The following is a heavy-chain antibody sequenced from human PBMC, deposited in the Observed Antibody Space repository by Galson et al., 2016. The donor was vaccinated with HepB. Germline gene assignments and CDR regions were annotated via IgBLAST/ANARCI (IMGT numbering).Heavy chain of an antibody. CDR1: GFTFSSYS. Sequence: SLRLSCAASGFTFSSYSMNWVRQAPGKGLEWVSSISSSSSYIYYADSVKGRFTISRDNAKNTLDLQMDSLRAEDTAVFYCAKRGGLDYYFDYWGQGTLVTVSS. CDR3: AKRGGLDYYFDY. J-gene: IGHJ4*02. CDR2: ISSSSSYI. D-gene: IGHD3-16*01. V-gene: IGHV3-21*01.